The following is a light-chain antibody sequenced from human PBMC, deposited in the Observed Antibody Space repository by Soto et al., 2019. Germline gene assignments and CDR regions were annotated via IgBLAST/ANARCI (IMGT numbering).Light chain of an antibody. V-gene: IGKV3-20*01. J-gene: IGKJ1*01. CDR1: QSVANAY. CDR2: GAS. Sequence: EIVLTQSPGTLSLSPRERATLSCRASQSVANAYLAWYQHKVGQSPRLLIYGASNRAPGIPDRFSGSGSGTDFTLTISRLEPEDVAVYFCQRYAASPRTFGQGTHVEVK. CDR3: QRYAASPRT.